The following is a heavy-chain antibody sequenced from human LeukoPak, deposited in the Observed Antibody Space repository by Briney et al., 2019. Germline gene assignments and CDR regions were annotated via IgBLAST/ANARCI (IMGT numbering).Heavy chain of an antibody. CDR2: ISGSGGST. Sequence: QPGGSLRLSCAASGFTFSSYGMHWVRQAPGKGLEWVSAISGSGGSTYYADSVKGRFTISRDNSKNTLYLQMNSLRAEDTAVYYCAKVAPKYYDFWSGYQQFDPWGQGTLVTVSS. CDR3: AKVAPKYYDFWSGYQQFDP. D-gene: IGHD3-3*01. J-gene: IGHJ5*02. CDR1: GFTFSSYG. V-gene: IGHV3-23*01.